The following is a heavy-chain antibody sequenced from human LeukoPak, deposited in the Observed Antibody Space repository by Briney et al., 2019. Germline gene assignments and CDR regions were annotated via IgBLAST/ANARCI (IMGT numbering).Heavy chain of an antibody. Sequence: SETLSLTCTVSGGSISSYYWSWVRQPPGKGLEWIGEIYHSGSTNYNPSLKSRVTISVDKSKNQFSLKLSSVTAADTAVYYCARDHRDWGSIDYWGQGTLVTVSS. CDR3: ARDHRDWGSIDY. CDR2: IYHSGST. V-gene: IGHV4-4*02. D-gene: IGHD7-27*01. J-gene: IGHJ4*02. CDR1: GGSISSYY.